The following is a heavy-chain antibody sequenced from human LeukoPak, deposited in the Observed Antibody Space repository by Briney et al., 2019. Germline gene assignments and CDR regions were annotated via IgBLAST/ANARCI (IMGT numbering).Heavy chain of an antibody. J-gene: IGHJ4*02. V-gene: IGHV4-34*01. Sequence: PSETLSLTCAVYGGSFSGYYWSWIRQPPGKGLEWIGEINHSGSTNYNPPLKSRVTISVDTSKNQFSLKLSSVTAADTAVYYCARHRSITIFGVVILIYYFDYWGQGTLVTVSS. CDR3: ARHRSITIFGVVILIYYFDY. CDR1: GGSFSGYY. CDR2: INHSGST. D-gene: IGHD3-3*01.